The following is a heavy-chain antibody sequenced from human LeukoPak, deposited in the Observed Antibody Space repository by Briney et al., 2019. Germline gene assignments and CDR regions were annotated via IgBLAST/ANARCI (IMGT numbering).Heavy chain of an antibody. CDR1: RGSITPHY. Sequence: PSETLSLTCTVSRGSITPHYWSWIRQPAGKGLDWIGRISPTGSTNYNPSLNSRVTMSVDTSKNQLSLTLNSVTAADTAVYYCARHPGVFLEWSPNYYGMDVWGQGTTVTVSS. D-gene: IGHD3-3*01. CDR2: ISPTGST. V-gene: IGHV4-4*07. CDR3: ARHPGVFLEWSPNYYGMDV. J-gene: IGHJ6*02.